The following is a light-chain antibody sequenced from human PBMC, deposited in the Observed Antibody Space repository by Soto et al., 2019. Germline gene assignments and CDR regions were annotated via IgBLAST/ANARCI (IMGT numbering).Light chain of an antibody. CDR1: SSDVGGYNY. Sequence: QSVLTQPPSASGSPGQSVTISCTGTSSDVGGYNYVSWYQQHPGKAPKLMVFDVTKRPSGVPDRFSGSKSGNTASLTVSGLQADDEADYYCSSYAGSNNLVFGGGTKLTAL. CDR2: DVT. CDR3: SSYAGSNNLV. V-gene: IGLV2-8*01. J-gene: IGLJ3*02.